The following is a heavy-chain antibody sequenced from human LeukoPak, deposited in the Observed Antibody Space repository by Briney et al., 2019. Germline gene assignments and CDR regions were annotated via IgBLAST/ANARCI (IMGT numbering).Heavy chain of an antibody. J-gene: IGHJ4*02. D-gene: IGHD5-12*01. CDR1: GFTFSSYG. CDR2: IEYDGSYK. CDR3: ARDPGSGYEEHFDY. V-gene: IGHV3-30*12. Sequence: GGSLRLSCAASGFTFSSYGMHWVRQAPGKGLEWVTFIEYDGSYKYYADSVKGRFTISRDDSEKTLYLQMNSLRAEDTAVYYCARDPGSGYEEHFDYWGQGTLVTVSS.